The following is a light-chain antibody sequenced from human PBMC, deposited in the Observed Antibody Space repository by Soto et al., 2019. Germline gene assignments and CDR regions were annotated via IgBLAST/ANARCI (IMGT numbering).Light chain of an antibody. CDR3: QEYSDLWT. CDR1: QSIRSW. Sequence: DIQMTQFPSTLSASVGDSVTITRRARQSIRSWLAWYQQKPGKAPRLLIYKASTLESGVQSRFSGSVSGTEFTLTISSLQPDDFATYYCQEYSDLWTFGQGTKVEIK. V-gene: IGKV1-5*03. CDR2: KAS. J-gene: IGKJ1*01.